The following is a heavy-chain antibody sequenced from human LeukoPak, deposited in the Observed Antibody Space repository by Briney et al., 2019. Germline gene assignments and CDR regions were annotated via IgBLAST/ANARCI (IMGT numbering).Heavy chain of an antibody. V-gene: IGHV4-39*07. J-gene: IGHJ5*02. CDR2: IYYSGST. D-gene: IGHD1-26*01. Sequence: KTSETLSLTCTVSGGSISSSSYYWGWIRQPPGKGLEWIGSIYYSGSTYYNPSLKSRVTMSVDTSKNQFSLKVTSVTAADTAVYYCGRDPRWEIPRGWFDPWGQGTLVTVSS. CDR3: GRDPRWEIPRGWFDP. CDR1: GGSISSSSYY.